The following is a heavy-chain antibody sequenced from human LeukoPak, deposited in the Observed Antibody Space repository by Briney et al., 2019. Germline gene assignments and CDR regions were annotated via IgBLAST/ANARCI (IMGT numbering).Heavy chain of an antibody. D-gene: IGHD6-19*01. J-gene: IGHJ3*02. CDR3: ARARTQRAVDAFDI. CDR1: GGSISSSGYY. Sequence: SETLSLTCTVSGGSISSSGYYWGWIRQPPGKGLEWIGSIYYSGSTYYNPSLKSRVTISVDTSKNQFSLKLSSVTAADTAVYYCARARTQRAVDAFDIWGQGTMVTVSS. CDR2: IYYSGST. V-gene: IGHV4-39*01.